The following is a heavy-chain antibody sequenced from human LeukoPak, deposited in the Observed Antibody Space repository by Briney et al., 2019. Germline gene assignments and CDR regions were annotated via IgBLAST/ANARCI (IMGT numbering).Heavy chain of an antibody. V-gene: IGHV3-23*01. CDR2: ISGSGTST. D-gene: IGHD1-26*01. CDR1: GFTFSSYA. CDR3: AKDRREYSGSYNNWFDP. J-gene: IGHJ5*02. Sequence: GGSLRLSCAASGFTFSSYAMSWVRQAPGKGLEWVSGISGSGTSTYYADSVKGWFTISRDNSKNTLYLQMNSLRAEDTAVYYCAKDRREYSGSYNNWFDPWGQGTLVTVSS.